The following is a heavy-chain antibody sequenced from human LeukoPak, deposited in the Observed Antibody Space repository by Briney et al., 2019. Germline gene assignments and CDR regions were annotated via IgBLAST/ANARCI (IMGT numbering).Heavy chain of an antibody. Sequence: ASVKVSCKAFGYTFTSYDINWVRQATGQGLEWMGWMNPNRGNTGYAQKFQGRVTMTRNTSISTAYMELSSLRSEDTAVYYCARSTLSAIFGVVIDRRFDYWGQGTLVTVSS. D-gene: IGHD3-3*01. V-gene: IGHV1-8*01. CDR1: GYTFTSYD. J-gene: IGHJ4*02. CDR3: ARSTLSAIFGVVIDRRFDY. CDR2: MNPNRGNT.